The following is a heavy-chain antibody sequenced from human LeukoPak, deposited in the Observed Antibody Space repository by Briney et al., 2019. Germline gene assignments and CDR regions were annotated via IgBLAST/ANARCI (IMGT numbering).Heavy chain of an antibody. V-gene: IGHV3-23*01. CDR3: AKGYNWKSEYPGATHY. D-gene: IGHD1-20*01. CDR1: GFRLSDYA. Sequence: GGSLSLSCVASGFRLSDYAMIGVRQATGKGLEWISGTSGSGDRTYYADSVQGRFSISRDNSKNTLYLQINSLRVEDTAVYYCAKGYNWKSEYPGATHYWGQGTLVTVSS. J-gene: IGHJ4*02. CDR2: TSGSGDRT.